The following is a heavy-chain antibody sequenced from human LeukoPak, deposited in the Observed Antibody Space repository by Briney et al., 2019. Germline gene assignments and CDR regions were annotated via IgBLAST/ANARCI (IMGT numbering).Heavy chain of an antibody. CDR1: GFTFRSCA. V-gene: IGHV3-23*01. J-gene: IGHJ4*02. CDR3: VHDFWSGYYTPLVY. Sequence: GGSLRLSCAASGFTFRSCAMSWVHQAPGKGLEWVSAISGSGDNTYYADSVRGRFTISRDNSKNTLYLQMSSLRAEDTAIYYCVHDFWSGYYTPLVYWGRGTLVTVSS. CDR2: ISGSGDNT. D-gene: IGHD3-3*01.